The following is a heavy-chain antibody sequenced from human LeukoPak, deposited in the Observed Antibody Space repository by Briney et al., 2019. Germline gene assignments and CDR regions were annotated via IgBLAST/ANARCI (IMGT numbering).Heavy chain of an antibody. Sequence: QSGGSLRLSCAASGFTFSSYGMHWVRQAPGKGLEWVAVISYDGSDKYYADSVKGRFTISRDNSKNTLYLQMNSLRAEDTAVYYCAKLGGSYPAHDAFDIWGQGTMVTVSS. CDR2: ISYDGSDK. D-gene: IGHD1-26*01. CDR1: GFTFSSYG. CDR3: AKLGGSYPAHDAFDI. V-gene: IGHV3-30*18. J-gene: IGHJ3*02.